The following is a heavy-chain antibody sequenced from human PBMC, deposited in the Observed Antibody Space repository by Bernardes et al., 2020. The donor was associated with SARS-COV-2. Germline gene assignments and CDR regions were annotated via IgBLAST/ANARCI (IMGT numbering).Heavy chain of an antibody. CDR3: ARDREWRSASDH. D-gene: IGHD3-3*01. Sequence: LKVSCAALGFIYSNYWVSWVRMGPGKGLEWVDNIKQDAREENYVVSVKGRFTIVRDNAKNSLYLQMNSLTDDDTAVYYCARDREWRSASDHWGQGILVMVFS. V-gene: IGHV3-7*03. CDR2: IKQDAREE. CDR1: GFIYSNYW. J-gene: IGHJ4*02.